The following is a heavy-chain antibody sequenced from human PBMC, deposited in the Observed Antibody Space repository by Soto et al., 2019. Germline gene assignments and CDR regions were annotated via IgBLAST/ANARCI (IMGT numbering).Heavy chain of an antibody. J-gene: IGHJ4*02. V-gene: IGHV1-18*04. CDR3: ARTGGGMAARPLEY. Sequence: QVQLVQSGVEVKKPGASVEVSCRTSGYMFTTYGMSWVRQAPGQGLEWMAWISAYNGNKKYAQKFQGRVTMTTDTSTSTVSMELRNLTSDDTGTYFCARTGGGMAARPLEYWGQGTLVTVSS. D-gene: IGHD6-6*01. CDR1: GYMFTTYG. CDR2: ISAYNGNK.